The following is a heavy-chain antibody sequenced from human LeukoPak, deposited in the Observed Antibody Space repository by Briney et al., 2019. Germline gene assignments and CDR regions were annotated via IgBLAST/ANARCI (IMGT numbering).Heavy chain of an antibody. J-gene: IGHJ4*02. Sequence: SETLSLTCTVSGGSVSSGSSFWSWIRQPPGKGLEWIGYIYHSGNTNYNPSLKSRVTISVDTSKSQLSLKLNSVTAAVTAVYYCARDRNYYDSSGYYFANWGQGTLVTVSS. CDR3: ARDRNYYDSSGYYFAN. D-gene: IGHD3-22*01. V-gene: IGHV4-61*01. CDR2: IYHSGNT. CDR1: GGSVSSGSSF.